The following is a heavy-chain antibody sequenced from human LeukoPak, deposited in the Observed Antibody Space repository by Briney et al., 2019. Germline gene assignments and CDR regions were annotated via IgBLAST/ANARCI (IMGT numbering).Heavy chain of an antibody. D-gene: IGHD3-10*01. V-gene: IGHV4-39*07. J-gene: IGHJ5*02. Sequence: SETLSLTCAVSGGSISSSSYYWGWIRQPPGKGLEWIGSIYYSGSTYYNPSLKSRVTISVDTSKNQFSLKLSSVTAADTAVYYCARGGVLWFGELNWFDPWGQGTLVTVSS. CDR3: ARGGVLWFGELNWFDP. CDR1: GGSISSSSYY. CDR2: IYYSGST.